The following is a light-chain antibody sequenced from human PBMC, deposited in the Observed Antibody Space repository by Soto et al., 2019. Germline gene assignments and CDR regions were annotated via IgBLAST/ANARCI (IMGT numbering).Light chain of an antibody. V-gene: IGKV1-39*01. J-gene: IGKJ2*01. CDR2: AAS. CDR1: QSISSY. Sequence: DIQMTQSPSSLSASVGDRVTITCRASQSISSYLNWYQQKPGKAPKLLIYAASSLQSGVPSRFSGSGSGTDLPLTISSLQPEDFATYYCQRSYSTPTFGQGTKLEIK. CDR3: QRSYSTPT.